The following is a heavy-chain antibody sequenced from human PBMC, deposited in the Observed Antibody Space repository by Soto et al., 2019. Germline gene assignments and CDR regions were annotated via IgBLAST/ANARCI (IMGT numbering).Heavy chain of an antibody. J-gene: IGHJ6*02. V-gene: IGHV3-23*01. D-gene: IGHD2-2*01. CDR2: ISTSGDTT. CDR1: GFTVSSYA. CDR3: AKSLPAVYYYGMDV. Sequence: PGGSRRRSWAASGFTVSSYAMSWVCEAPGKGLEWVSAISTSGDTTYYADSVKGRFTISRDNSKNTRYLQMNSLRAEDTAVYYCAKSLPAVYYYGMDVCGQGTTVTVSS.